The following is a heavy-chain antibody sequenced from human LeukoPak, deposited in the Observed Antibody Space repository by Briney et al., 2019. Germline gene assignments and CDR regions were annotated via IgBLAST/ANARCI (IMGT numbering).Heavy chain of an antibody. CDR3: ARHGGSLGYFDY. CDR1: GSSISTYY. V-gene: IGHV4-59*08. J-gene: IGHJ4*02. CDR2: VYDIGTT. D-gene: IGHD1-26*01. Sequence: SETLSLTCSVSGSSISTYYWSWIRQTPGKGLEWIGYVYDIGTTNYNPSLKGRVTISSDTSKNQFSLNLRSVNASDTAIYYCARHGGSLGYFDYWGQGTLVTVSS.